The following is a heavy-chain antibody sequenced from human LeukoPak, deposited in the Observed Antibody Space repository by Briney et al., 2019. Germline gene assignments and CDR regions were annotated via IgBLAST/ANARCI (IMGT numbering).Heavy chain of an antibody. J-gene: IGHJ6*03. CDR2: IYHSGST. CDR1: GYSISSGYY. Sequence: SETLSLTCTVSGYSISSGYYWGWIRQPPGQGLEWIGGIYHSGSTYYNPSLKSRVTISVDTSKNQFSLKLSSVTAADTAVYYCARAYGDRNYYYYYMDVWGKGTTVTISS. CDR3: ARAYGDRNYYYYYMDV. D-gene: IGHD4-17*01. V-gene: IGHV4-38-2*02.